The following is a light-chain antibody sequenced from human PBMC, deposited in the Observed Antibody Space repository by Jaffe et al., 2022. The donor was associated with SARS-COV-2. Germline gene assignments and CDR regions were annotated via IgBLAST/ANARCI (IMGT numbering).Light chain of an antibody. CDR3: SSYTSSSTLNWV. Sequence: QSALTQPASVSGSPGQSITISCTGTRSDVGGYNYVSWYQQHPGKAPKVIIYEVSNRPSGVSNRFSGSKSGNTASLTISGLQAEDEADYYCSSYTSSSTLNWVFGGGTKLTVL. CDR2: EVS. CDR1: RSDVGGYNY. J-gene: IGLJ3*02. V-gene: IGLV2-14*01.